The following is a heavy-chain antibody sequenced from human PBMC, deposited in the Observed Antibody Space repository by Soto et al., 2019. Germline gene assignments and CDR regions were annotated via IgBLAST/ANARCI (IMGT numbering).Heavy chain of an antibody. Sequence: QVQLQESGPGLVKPSGTLSLTCAVSSASISSNNWWSWVRQPPGKGLEWIGEIYHSGSTNYSPSFKSRVAISVDKSKDQFSLKPSSVTAADAAVYYCASVLRDYYYYTMDVWGKGTTVTVSS. CDR2: IYHSGST. V-gene: IGHV4-4*02. CDR1: SASISSNNW. CDR3: ASVLRDYYYYTMDV. J-gene: IGHJ6*03.